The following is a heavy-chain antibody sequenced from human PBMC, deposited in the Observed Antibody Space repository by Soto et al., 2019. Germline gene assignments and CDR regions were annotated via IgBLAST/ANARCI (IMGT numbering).Heavy chain of an antibody. Sequence: VQLQESGPGLVKPSETLSLTCTVSGGSISSYYWSWIRQPPGKGLEWIGYIYYSGSTNYNPSLKSRVTISVDTSKNQFSLKLSSVTAADTAVYYCAGVPYYYYYMDVWGKGTTVTVSS. V-gene: IGHV4-59*01. CDR2: IYYSGST. J-gene: IGHJ6*03. CDR3: AGVPYYYYYMDV. CDR1: GGSISSYY.